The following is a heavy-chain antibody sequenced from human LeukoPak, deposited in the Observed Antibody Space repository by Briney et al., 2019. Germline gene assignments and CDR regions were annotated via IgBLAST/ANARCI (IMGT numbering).Heavy chain of an antibody. Sequence: GGSLRLSCTASRFSVSHNYMNWVRQAPGKGLEWVALIYSGGNTHYAAPVKGRFTISRDNSKNTLYLQMSSLRVEDTAVYYCTTDPPGIAASVSGGWGQGTLVTVSS. CDR3: TTDPPGIAASVSGG. CDR2: IYSGGNT. J-gene: IGHJ4*02. CDR1: RFSVSHNY. V-gene: IGHV3-53*01. D-gene: IGHD6-13*01.